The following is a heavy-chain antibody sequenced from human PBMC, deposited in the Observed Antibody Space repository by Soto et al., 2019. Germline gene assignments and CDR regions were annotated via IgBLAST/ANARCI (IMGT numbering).Heavy chain of an antibody. CDR1: GGSFSGYY. Sequence: QVQLQQWGAGLLKPSETLSLTCGVYGGSFSGYYWSWIRQPPGKGLEWIGEINHSGSIKYNPSLKSRVTISVDTSKNQFSLKLSSVTAAETAVYYCARGAGSGWDYYYYGMDVWCQGTTVTVSS. J-gene: IGHJ6*02. CDR3: ARGAGSGWDYYYYGMDV. D-gene: IGHD6-19*01. V-gene: IGHV4-34*01. CDR2: INHSGSI.